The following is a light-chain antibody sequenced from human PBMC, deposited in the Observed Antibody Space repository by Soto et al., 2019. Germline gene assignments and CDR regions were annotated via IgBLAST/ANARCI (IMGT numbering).Light chain of an antibody. J-gene: IGKJ2*01. CDR2: GTS. CDR1: QTVSSTY. Sequence: EIVLTQSPGTLSLSPGERATLSCRTSQTVSSTYLAWYQQKRGQAPRLLIYGTSNRATGIPDRFSGSGSGTDFTLTISRLEPEDFALYHCQLYGSSPLYSVAQGTELEIK. V-gene: IGKV3-20*01. CDR3: QLYGSSPLYS.